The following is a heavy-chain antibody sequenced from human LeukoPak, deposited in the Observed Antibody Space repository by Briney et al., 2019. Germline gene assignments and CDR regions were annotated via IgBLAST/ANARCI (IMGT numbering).Heavy chain of an antibody. CDR3: ARSRFVAVAGRHAFDI. V-gene: IGHV4-34*01. J-gene: IGHJ3*02. D-gene: IGHD6-19*01. CDR1: GGSFSGYY. CDR2: INHSGST. Sequence: SETLSLTCAVYGGSFSGYYWNWIRQPPGKGLEWIGEINHSGSTNYNPSLKSRVTISVDTSKNQFSLKLSSVTAADTAVYYCARSRFVAVAGRHAFDIWGQGTMVTVSS.